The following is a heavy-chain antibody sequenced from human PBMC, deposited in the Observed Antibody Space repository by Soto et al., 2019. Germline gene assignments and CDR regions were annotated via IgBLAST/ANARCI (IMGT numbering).Heavy chain of an antibody. CDR2: VFDSGST. Sequence: SETLSLTCTVSGGSMSGYHWTWIRQSPGKELEFIGSVFDSGSTKSNPSLRSRVAVSMDASKNQFSLTLSSVTATDTAVYYCASCLNSAGSCLRFLRWGQGTLVTVSS. D-gene: IGHD2-15*01. V-gene: IGHV4-59*01. CDR1: GGSMSGYH. J-gene: IGHJ1*01. CDR3: ASCLNSAGSCLRFLR.